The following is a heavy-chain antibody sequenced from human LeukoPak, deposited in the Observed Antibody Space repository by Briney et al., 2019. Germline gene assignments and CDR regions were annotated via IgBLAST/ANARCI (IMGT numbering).Heavy chain of an antibody. Sequence: PGRSLRLSCAASGFIFSNYTMHWVRQAPGKGLEWVAVISDDGSNKYYADSVKGRFTISRDNSKNTLYLQMNSLRAEDTAVYYCARDEGAKIVFDIWGQGTMVTVSS. J-gene: IGHJ3*02. D-gene: IGHD1-26*01. CDR2: ISDDGSNK. CDR3: ARDEGAKIVFDI. V-gene: IGHV3-30*04. CDR1: GFIFSNYT.